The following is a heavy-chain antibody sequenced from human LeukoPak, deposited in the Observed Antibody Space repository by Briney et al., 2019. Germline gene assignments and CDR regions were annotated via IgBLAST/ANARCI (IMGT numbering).Heavy chain of an antibody. V-gene: IGHV4-30-4*01. D-gene: IGHD3-10*01. J-gene: IGHJ4*02. CDR3: ARDFGYGSGSYYLDS. CDR1: GGSISTGNYY. CDR2: IYYTGST. Sequence: SQTLSLTCTVSGGSISTGNYYWNWIRQPPGKGLEWIGHIYYTGSTYYNPSLKSRVSMSVDTSKKQFSLNLNSVTAADTAVYYCARDFGYGSGSYYLDSWGQGTLVTVSS.